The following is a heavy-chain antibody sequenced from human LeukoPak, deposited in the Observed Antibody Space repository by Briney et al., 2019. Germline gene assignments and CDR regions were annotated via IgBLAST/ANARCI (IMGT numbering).Heavy chain of an antibody. D-gene: IGHD2-2*01. CDR2: ISPSGNYI. V-gene: IGHV3-21*01. J-gene: IGHJ4*02. Sequence: GGSLRLSCAASGFTFSSHSMNWVRQAPGKGLEWVSYISPSGNYIYYADSVEGRFTISRDNAKNSLYLQMNSLRVEDTAVHYCARDLSSSTRCYSYWRQGTLVTVSS. CDR3: ARDLSSSTRCYSY. CDR1: GFTFSSHS.